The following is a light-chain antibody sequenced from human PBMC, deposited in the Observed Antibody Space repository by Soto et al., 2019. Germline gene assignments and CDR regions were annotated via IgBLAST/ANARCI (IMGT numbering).Light chain of an antibody. CDR2: EVT. V-gene: IGLV2-8*01. CDR3: CSYAGNNNV. Sequence: QSALTQPPSASGSPGQSVTISCTGTSSDVGGHNYVSWYQQHPGKAPKLMIYEVTQRPSGVPDRFSGSKSGNTASLTVSGLQAEDEAFYYCCSYAGNNNVFGTGTKLTVL. CDR1: SSDVGGHNY. J-gene: IGLJ1*01.